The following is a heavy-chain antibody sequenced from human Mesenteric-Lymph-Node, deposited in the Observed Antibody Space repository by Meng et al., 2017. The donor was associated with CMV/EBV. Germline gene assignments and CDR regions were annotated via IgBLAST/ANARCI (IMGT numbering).Heavy chain of an antibody. Sequence: GSLRLSCTVSGYSISSGYYWGWIRQPPGKGLECIGSIYHSGTTFYNPSLKSRVAISIDTSKNQFSLKLSSVTAADTAVYYCVGGMFGGVIVPHPTDYWGQGTLVTVSS. V-gene: IGHV4-38-2*02. CDR1: GYSISSGYY. J-gene: IGHJ4*02. D-gene: IGHD3-16*02. CDR2: IYHSGTT. CDR3: VGGMFGGVIVPHPTDY.